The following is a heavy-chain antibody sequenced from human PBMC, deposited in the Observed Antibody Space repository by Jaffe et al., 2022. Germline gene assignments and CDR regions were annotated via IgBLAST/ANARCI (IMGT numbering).Heavy chain of an antibody. CDR2: IRSDGSDK. CDR3: AKDYGSGSYGFDP. J-gene: IGHJ5*02. V-gene: IGHV3-30*02. D-gene: IGHD3-10*01. CDR1: SRYG. Sequence: QVQLVESGGGVVQPGGSLRLSCAASSRYGMHWVRQAPGKGLEWVAFIRSDGSDKWYAESVKGRFTVSRDDSKNTLYLQMNSLRVEDTAVYYCAKDYGSGSYGFDPWGQGTLVTVSS.